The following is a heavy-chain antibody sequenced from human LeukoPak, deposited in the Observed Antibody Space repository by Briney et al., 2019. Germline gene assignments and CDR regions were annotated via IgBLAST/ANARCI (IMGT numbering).Heavy chain of an antibody. J-gene: IGHJ4*02. Sequence: PSEALSLTCAVYGGSFRNYYWSWIRQPPGKGLEWIGEINHSGSTNYNPSLKSRVTISVDRSKNQFSLKLRSVTAADTAVYYCARGPDFYDSSGYYPIWGQGTLITVSA. CDR3: ARGPDFYDSSGYYPI. CDR2: INHSGST. CDR1: GGSFRNYY. V-gene: IGHV4-34*01. D-gene: IGHD3-22*01.